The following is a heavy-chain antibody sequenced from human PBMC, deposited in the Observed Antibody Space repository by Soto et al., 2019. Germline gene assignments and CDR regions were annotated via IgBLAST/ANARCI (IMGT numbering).Heavy chain of an antibody. J-gene: IGHJ3*02. CDR3: ARDFPGIAVALDAFDI. V-gene: IGHV3-33*01. CDR2: LWYDRSNK. D-gene: IGHD6-19*01. CDR1: RFTFSSYG. Sequence: GGSLRLSCASSRFTFSSYGMHWVRKAPGKGLERMAVLWYDRSNKYYAEYEKGRFTISRDYSKNTLYLQMNSLRAEDTAVYYCARDFPGIAVALDAFDIWGQGT.